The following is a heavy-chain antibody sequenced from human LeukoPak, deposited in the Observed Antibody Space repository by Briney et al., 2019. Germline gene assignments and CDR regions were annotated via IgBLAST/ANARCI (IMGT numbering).Heavy chain of an antibody. Sequence: SGGSLRLSCAASGFTFSSYSMNWVRQAPGKGLEWVSSISSSSSYIYYADSVKGRFTISRGNAKNSLYLQMNSLRAEDTAVYYCASPARYSSDWNDAFDIWGQGTMVTVSS. CDR1: GFTFSSYS. CDR3: ASPARYSSDWNDAFDI. D-gene: IGHD6-19*01. V-gene: IGHV3-21*01. CDR2: ISSSSSYI. J-gene: IGHJ3*02.